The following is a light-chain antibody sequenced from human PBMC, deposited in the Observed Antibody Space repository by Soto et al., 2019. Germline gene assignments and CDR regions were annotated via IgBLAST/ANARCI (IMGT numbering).Light chain of an antibody. CDR2: EVT. V-gene: IGLV2-14*01. J-gene: IGLJ2*01. Sequence: QSALTQPASVSGSPGQSITISCTGTSGDIGSYNRVSWYQQHPGKAPKLIIYEVTDRPSGVPDRFSGSKSGTSASLAISGLQSEDESDYYCASWDDSLNGPVFGGGTKLTVL. CDR3: ASWDDSLNGPV. CDR1: SGDIGSYNR.